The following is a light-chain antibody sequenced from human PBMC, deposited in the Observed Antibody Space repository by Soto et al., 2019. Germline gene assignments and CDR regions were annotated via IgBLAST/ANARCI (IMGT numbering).Light chain of an antibody. CDR2: GAS. CDR3: HLYGSSPPRT. Sequence: EIVLTQSPGTLSLSPGERATLSCRASQSVSSSYLAWYQQTPGQAPRLRIYGASSRATGIPDRFSGSGSGTDFTLTISRLEPEDFAVYYCHLYGSSPPRTFGQGTELEI. J-gene: IGKJ2*01. V-gene: IGKV3-20*01. CDR1: QSVSSSY.